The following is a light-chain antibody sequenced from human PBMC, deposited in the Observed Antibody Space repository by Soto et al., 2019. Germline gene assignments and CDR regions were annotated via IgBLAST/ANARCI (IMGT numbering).Light chain of an antibody. CDR3: QQYNSWHRT. J-gene: IGKJ1*01. V-gene: IGKV3-15*01. CDR1: QRITTH. Sequence: IVMTQSPGTLSRSAGDRATLSCRASQRITTHLAGYQQRPGQAPRLLIYHSSTRATGVPTRFSGSGSGTDFTLTINSLQPEDIAVYYCQQYNSWHRTFGQGTKVEIK. CDR2: HSS.